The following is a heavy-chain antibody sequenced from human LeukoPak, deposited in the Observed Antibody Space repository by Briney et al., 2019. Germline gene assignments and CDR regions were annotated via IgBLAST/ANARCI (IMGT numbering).Heavy chain of an antibody. CDR1: GFAFSSYE. J-gene: IGHJ6*03. CDR3: ARDRVTMVRGAITDYYYYYMDV. Sequence: AGGSLRLSCAASGFAFSSYEMNWVRQAPGKGLVWVSRINSDGSSTNYADSVKGRFTISRDNAKNTLYLQMNSLRAKDTAVYYCARDRVTMVRGAITDYYYYYMDVWGKGTTVTVSS. V-gene: IGHV3-74*01. D-gene: IGHD3-10*01. CDR2: INSDGSST.